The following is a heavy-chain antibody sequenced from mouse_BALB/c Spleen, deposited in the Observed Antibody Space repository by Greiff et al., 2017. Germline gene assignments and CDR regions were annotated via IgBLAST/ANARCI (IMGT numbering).Heavy chain of an antibody. Sequence: VKLQESGPGLVQPSQSLSITCTVSGFSLTSYGVHWVRQSPGKGLEWLGVIWSGGSTDYNAAFISRLSISKDNSKIQVFFKMNSLQANDTAIYYCARNDYYGSSYTYAMDYWGQGTSVTVSS. V-gene: IGHV2-2*02. CDR1: GFSLTSYG. CDR3: ARNDYYGSSYTYAMDY. J-gene: IGHJ4*01. CDR2: IWSGGST. D-gene: IGHD1-1*01.